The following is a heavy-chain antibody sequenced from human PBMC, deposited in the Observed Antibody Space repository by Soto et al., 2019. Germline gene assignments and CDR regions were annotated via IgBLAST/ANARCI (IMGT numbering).Heavy chain of an antibody. CDR2: IIPLFGTE. D-gene: IGHD3-3*01. J-gene: IGHJ4*01. CDR1: GGSFSTYA. V-gene: IGHV1-69*06. Sequence: QVHLVQSGAEVKKPGSSVKVSCKASGGSFSTYAINWLRQAPGQGLEWMGGIIPLFGTENYAQNFQARLTFTADKSTTTVYMEERSLTSEDTAVYYCATGFWSGPIAHYFDYWGQGTLVTVSS. CDR3: ATGFWSGPIAHYFDY.